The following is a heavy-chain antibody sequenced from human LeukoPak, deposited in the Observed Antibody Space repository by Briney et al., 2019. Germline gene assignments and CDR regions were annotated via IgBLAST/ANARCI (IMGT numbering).Heavy chain of an antibody. V-gene: IGHV1-46*04. CDR3: ARDGGDGSGYYYYDY. D-gene: IGHD3-22*01. CDR1: GYTFTTSH. Sequence: ASVKVSCKASGYTFTTSHMHWVRQAPGQGLEWKGIIIPSGGSTSYAQKLQGRVTMTSDTSTSTAYMELSSLKSEDTAVYYCARDGGDGSGYYYYDYWGQGTLVTVSS. J-gene: IGHJ4*02. CDR2: IIPSGGST.